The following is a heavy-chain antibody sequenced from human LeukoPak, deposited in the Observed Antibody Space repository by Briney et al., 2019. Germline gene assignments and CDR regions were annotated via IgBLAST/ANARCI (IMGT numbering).Heavy chain of an antibody. CDR1: GFTFSNYW. Sequence: PGGSLRLSCAASGFTFSNYWMHWVRQAPGKGLVWVSRINSDGRTTFYADSVKGRFTISRDNAKNTLYLQMNSLRAEDTAVYYCARDQTAMGSYYGMDVWGQGTTVTVSS. D-gene: IGHD5-18*01. J-gene: IGHJ6*02. CDR2: INSDGRTT. V-gene: IGHV3-74*01. CDR3: ARDQTAMGSYYGMDV.